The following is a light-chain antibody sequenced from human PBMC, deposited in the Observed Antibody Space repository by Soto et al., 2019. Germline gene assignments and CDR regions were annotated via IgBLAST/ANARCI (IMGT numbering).Light chain of an antibody. Sequence: QSALTQPASVSGSPGQSITISCTGTSSDIGGYNYVSWYQQHPGKAPKLMIYEVSKRPSGVSSRFSASKSGNTASLTISGLQADDEADYYCSSYTSASPLVFGTGTKLTVL. CDR2: EVS. J-gene: IGLJ1*01. CDR3: SSYTSASPLV. V-gene: IGLV2-14*01. CDR1: SSDIGGYNY.